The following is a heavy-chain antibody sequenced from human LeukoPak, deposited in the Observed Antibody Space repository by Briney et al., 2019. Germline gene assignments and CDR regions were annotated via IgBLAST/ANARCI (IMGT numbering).Heavy chain of an antibody. V-gene: IGHV3-23*01. CDR2: IGNNGGYI. J-gene: IGHJ4*02. CDR1: EFIFRNYA. CDR3: AKDTAAVGGHDFDY. Sequence: GGSLRLSCAASEFIFRNYAMSWVRQAPGKGPEWVSAIGNNGGYIYYADSVKGSFTISRDNSKNPLYLLMNSLRAEDTGVYYCAKDTAAVGGHDFDYWGQGTLVTVSS. D-gene: IGHD1-26*01.